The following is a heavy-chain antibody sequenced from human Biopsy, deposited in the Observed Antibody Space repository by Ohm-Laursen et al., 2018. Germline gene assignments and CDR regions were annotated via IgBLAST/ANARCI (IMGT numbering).Heavy chain of an antibody. J-gene: IGHJ4*01. Sequence: TQTLTLTCSFYGFPLSSTGMRISWVRQPPGKALECLGRIDWDDDKFYSPSLETRLSLSKDTTTNQVVLTLTDVDPEDTATYYCARTRAHNFGALEFWGQGILVTVSS. CDR1: GFPLSSTGMR. CDR2: IDWDDDK. CDR3: ARTRAHNFGALEF. V-gene: IGHV2-70*04. D-gene: IGHD1-1*01.